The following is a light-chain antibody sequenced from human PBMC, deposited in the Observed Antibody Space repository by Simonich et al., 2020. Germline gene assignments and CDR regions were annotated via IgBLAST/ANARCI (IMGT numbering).Light chain of an antibody. CDR3: AACDDSLSGYWV. CDR2: RNN. Sequence: QSVLTQPPSASGTPGQRVTISCSGSSSNIGSNYLYWYQQLTGTAPKLLIYRNNQRPSGVPDRVSGAKSGTSASLAISGLRSEDEADYYCAACDDSLSGYWVFGGGTKLTVL. CDR1: SSNIGSNY. J-gene: IGLJ3*02. V-gene: IGLV1-47*01.